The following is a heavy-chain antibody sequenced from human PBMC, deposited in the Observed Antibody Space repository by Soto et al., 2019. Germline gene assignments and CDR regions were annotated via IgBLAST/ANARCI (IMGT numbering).Heavy chain of an antibody. V-gene: IGHV3-15*01. D-gene: IGHD2-2*01. Sequence: EVQLVESGGGLVKPGGSLRLSCAASGFTFSNAWMSWVRQAPGKGLEWVGRIKSKTDGGTTDYAAPVKGRFTISRDDSKNTLYLQMNSLKTEDTAVYYCTTEDIVVVPAAIAGFYYYYYYMDVWGKGTTVTVSS. J-gene: IGHJ6*03. CDR3: TTEDIVVVPAAIAGFYYYYYYMDV. CDR1: GFTFSNAW. CDR2: IKSKTDGGTT.